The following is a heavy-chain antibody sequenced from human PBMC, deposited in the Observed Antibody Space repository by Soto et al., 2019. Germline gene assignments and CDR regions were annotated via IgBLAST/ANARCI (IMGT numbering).Heavy chain of an antibody. CDR3: ARDSRAAAIGGALDY. CDR2: ISSSSSYI. J-gene: IGHJ4*02. CDR1: GFTFSSYS. Sequence: PGGSLRLSCAASGFTFSSYSMNWVRQAPGKGLEWVSSISSSSSYIYYADSVKGRFTISRDNAKNSLYLQMNSLRAEDTAVYYCARDSRAAAIGGALDYWGQGTLVTVSS. D-gene: IGHD2-2*01. V-gene: IGHV3-21*01.